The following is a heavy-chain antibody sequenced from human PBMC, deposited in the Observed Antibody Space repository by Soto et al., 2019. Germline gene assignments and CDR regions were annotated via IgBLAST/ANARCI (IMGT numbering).Heavy chain of an antibody. J-gene: IGHJ6*02. CDR2: IIPIFGTA. CDR1: GGTFSSYA. CDR3: ARVGGSYARNYYYYGMDV. D-gene: IGHD1-26*01. V-gene: IGHV1-69*06. Sequence: SVKVSCKASGGTFSSYAISWVREAPGQGLEWMGGIIPIFGTANYAQKFQGRVTITADKSTSTAYMELSSLRSEDTAVYYCARVGGSYARNYYYYGMDVWGQGTTVTVSS.